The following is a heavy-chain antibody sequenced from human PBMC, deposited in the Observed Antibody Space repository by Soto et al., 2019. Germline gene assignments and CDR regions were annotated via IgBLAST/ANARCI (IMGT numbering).Heavy chain of an antibody. V-gene: IGHV3-23*01. CDR3: AIDLWWYTH. CDR2: ISGGGSGA. J-gene: IGHJ4*02. Sequence: EVQLLESGGGLVQPGGSLRLSCTASGFTFSDHAMTWVRQAPGKGLEWVSGISGGGSGAYYADSVKVRFTVSRANSKNTLFLQMDSLIAEDTAVYYCAIDLWWYTHWGQGTLVTVSS. D-gene: IGHD2-15*01. CDR1: GFTFSDHA.